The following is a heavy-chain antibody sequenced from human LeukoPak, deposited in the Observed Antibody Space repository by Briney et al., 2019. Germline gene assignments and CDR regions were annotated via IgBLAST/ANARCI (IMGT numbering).Heavy chain of an antibody. CDR3: AARGVTGTNYYMDV. V-gene: IGHV4-38-2*02. J-gene: IGHJ6*03. Sequence: PSETLSLTCTVSGYSISSGYYWGWIRQPPGKGLEWIRSIYHSGSTYYNPSLKSRVTISVDTSKNQFSLKLSSVTAADTAVYYCAARGVTGTNYYMDVWGKGTTVTVSS. CDR1: GYSISSGYY. D-gene: IGHD1/OR15-1a*01. CDR2: IYHSGST.